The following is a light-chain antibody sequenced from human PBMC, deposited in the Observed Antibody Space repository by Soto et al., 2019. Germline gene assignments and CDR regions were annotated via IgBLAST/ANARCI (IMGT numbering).Light chain of an antibody. CDR1: SSNIGAGYE. CDR2: EDT. Sequence: QSVLTQPPSVFGAPGERVTISCTGSSSNIGAGYEVHWYQQLPGTSPKLLIYEDTDRPSGVPDRFSGSKSGTSASLAITGLLAEDEADYYCQSYDNSLSGSYVFGTGTKLTVL. J-gene: IGLJ1*01. V-gene: IGLV1-40*01. CDR3: QSYDNSLSGSYV.